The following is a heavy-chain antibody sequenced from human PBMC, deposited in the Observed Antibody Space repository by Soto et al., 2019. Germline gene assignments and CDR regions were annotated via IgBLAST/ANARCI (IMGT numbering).Heavy chain of an antibody. Sequence: SETLSLTCTVSGGSVSSSGYYWGWVRQPPGKGLEWIGSVYYSGSTYYNPSLESRVTISVDKSKNQFSLKLMSLSAADTAVYYCGRLEELATSSFYFVYWGQGALVTFSS. J-gene: IGHJ4*02. CDR1: GGSVSSSGYY. CDR3: GRLEELATSSFYFVY. CDR2: VYYSGST. D-gene: IGHD6-6*01. V-gene: IGHV4-39*01.